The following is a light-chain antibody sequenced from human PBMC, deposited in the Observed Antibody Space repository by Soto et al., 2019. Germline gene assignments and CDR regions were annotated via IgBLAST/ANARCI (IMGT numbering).Light chain of an antibody. Sequence: DIQMTQSPSSLSASVGDRVTITCRASQGISSWLAWYQQKPGKAPKLLIYAASSLQSGVPSRFSGSGSGTEFTLTISSLQSEDSAVYYCQQYNNWPAEINFGQGTRLEIK. CDR2: AAS. CDR1: QGISSW. V-gene: IGKV1-12*01. J-gene: IGKJ5*01. CDR3: QQYNNWPAEIN.